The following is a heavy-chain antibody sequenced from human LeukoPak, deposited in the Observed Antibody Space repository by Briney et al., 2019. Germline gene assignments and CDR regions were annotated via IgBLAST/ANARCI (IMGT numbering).Heavy chain of an antibody. V-gene: IGHV4-61*01. CDR1: GYTISSGYQ. D-gene: IGHD4-17*01. J-gene: IGHJ5*02. Sequence: SETLSLTCIISGYTISSGYQWGWIRQAPGKGLEWIGYIYYSGSTNYNPSLKSRVTISVDTSKNQFSLKLRSVTAADTAVYYCARDKGDYGDYYWFDPWGQGTLVTVSS. CDR3: ARDKGDYGDYYWFDP. CDR2: IYYSGST.